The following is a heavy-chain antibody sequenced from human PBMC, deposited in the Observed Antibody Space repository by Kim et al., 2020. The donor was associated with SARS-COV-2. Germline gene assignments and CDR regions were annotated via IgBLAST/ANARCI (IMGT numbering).Heavy chain of an antibody. V-gene: IGHV4-34*01. Sequence: SETLSLTCAVYGGSFSGYYWSWIRQPPGKGLEWIGEINHSGSTNYNPSLKSRVTISVDTSKNQFSLKLSSVTAADTAVYYCARGRGVAARNWFDPWGQG. CDR1: GGSFSGYY. D-gene: IGHD6-19*01. CDR3: ARGRGVAARNWFDP. J-gene: IGHJ5*02. CDR2: INHSGST.